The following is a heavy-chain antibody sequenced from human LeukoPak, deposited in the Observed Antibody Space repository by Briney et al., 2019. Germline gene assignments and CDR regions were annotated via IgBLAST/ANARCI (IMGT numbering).Heavy chain of an antibody. CDR2: INPNSGGT. D-gene: IGHD1-14*01. CDR1: GYTFTGYY. J-gene: IGHJ3*02. CDR3: ARGNLRAQPGAFDI. V-gene: IGHV1-2*04. Sequence: GASVKVSCKASGYTFTGYYMHWVRQAPGQGLEWMGRINPNSGGTNYAQKFQGWVTMTRDTSISTAYMELSRLRSDDTAVYYCARGNLRAQPGAFDIWGQGTMVTVSS.